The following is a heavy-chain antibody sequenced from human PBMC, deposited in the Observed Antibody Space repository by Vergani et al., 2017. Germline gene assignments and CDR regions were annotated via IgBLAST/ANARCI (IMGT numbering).Heavy chain of an antibody. CDR2: IYYSGST. CDR1: GGSISSYY. J-gene: IGHJ2*01. CDR3: ARSPNYYDSSGYYYDYWYFDL. Sequence: QVQLQESGPGLVKPSETLSLTCTVSGGSISSYYWSWIRQPPGKGLEWIGYIYYSGSTNYNPSLKSRVTISVDTSKNQFSLKLSSVTAADTAVYYCARSPNYYDSSGYYYDYWYFDLWGRGTLVTVS. V-gene: IGHV4-59*01. D-gene: IGHD3-22*01.